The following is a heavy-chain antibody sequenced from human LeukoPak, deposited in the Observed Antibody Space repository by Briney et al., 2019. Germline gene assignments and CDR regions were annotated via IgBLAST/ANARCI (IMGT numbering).Heavy chain of an antibody. CDR3: ARGGGYASPIGY. CDR1: GGSISTYY. V-gene: IGHV4-59*01. D-gene: IGHD5-12*01. CDR2: IYHSGST. J-gene: IGHJ4*02. Sequence: PSETLSLTCTLSGGSISTYYWSWIRQPPGKGLEGIGYIYHSGSTNYNPSLKSRGTISVDTSKNQFSLKLSSVTAADTAVYYCARGGGYASPIGYWGQGALVTVSS.